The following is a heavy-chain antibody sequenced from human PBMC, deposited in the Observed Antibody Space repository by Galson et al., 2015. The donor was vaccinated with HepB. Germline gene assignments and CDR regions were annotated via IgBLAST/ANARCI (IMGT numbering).Heavy chain of an antibody. V-gene: IGHV3-7*03. CDR1: GFTFSSYW. CDR3: AREPDPIQYYYGSGSYREVNWFDP. D-gene: IGHD3-10*01. J-gene: IGHJ5*02. Sequence: SLRLSCAASGFTFSSYWMSWVRQAPGKGLEWVANIKQDGSEKYYVDSVKGRFTISRDNAKNSLYLQMNSLRAEDTAVYYCAREPDPIQYYYGSGSYREVNWFDPWGQGTLVTVSS. CDR2: IKQDGSEK.